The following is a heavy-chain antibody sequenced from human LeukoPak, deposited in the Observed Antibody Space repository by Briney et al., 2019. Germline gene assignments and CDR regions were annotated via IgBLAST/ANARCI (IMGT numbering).Heavy chain of an antibody. Sequence: SETLSLTCTVSGGSISGDYWSWIRQSLQGLEWIGYIYYSGSTNYNPSLKSRVTISVDTSKNQFSLKLGSVTAADTAVYYCARYPMTYCSSSSCTDYWGQGTLVTVSS. V-gene: IGHV4-59*08. J-gene: IGHJ4*02. CDR3: ARYPMTYCSSSSCTDY. CDR1: GGSISGDY. D-gene: IGHD2-2*01. CDR2: IYYSGST.